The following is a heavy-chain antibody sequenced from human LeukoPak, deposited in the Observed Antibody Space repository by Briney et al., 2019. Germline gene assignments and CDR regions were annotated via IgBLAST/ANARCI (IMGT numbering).Heavy chain of an antibody. V-gene: IGHV3-23*04. D-gene: IGHD6-13*01. CDR2: ISNSGGST. CDR3: AKTYHSSRAHYYYYYYMDV. CDR1: GFTFSSYG. J-gene: IGHJ6*03. Sequence: VQLVESGGDLVQPGGSLRLSCAASGFTFSSYGMSWVRQAPGKGLEWVSSISNSGGSTYHADSVKGRFTISRDNSKNTLYLQMNSLRAEDTAVYYCAKTYHSSRAHYYYYYYMDVWGKGATVTISS.